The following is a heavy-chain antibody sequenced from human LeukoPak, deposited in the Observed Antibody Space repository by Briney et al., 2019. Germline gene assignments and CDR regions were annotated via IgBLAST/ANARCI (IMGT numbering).Heavy chain of an antibody. CDR1: GYSFTNYW. CDR2: IYPGDSDT. V-gene: IGHV5-51*01. J-gene: IGHJ4*02. D-gene: IGHD3-10*01. Sequence: GESLKISCKVSGYSFTNYWIGWVRQMPGKGLEWMGIIYPGDSDTRYSPSFQGQVTISADKSISTAYLQWSSLKVSDTAMYDCARSSAVWVRGLITGYFDYWGQGTLVTVSS. CDR3: ARSSAVWVRGLITGYFDY.